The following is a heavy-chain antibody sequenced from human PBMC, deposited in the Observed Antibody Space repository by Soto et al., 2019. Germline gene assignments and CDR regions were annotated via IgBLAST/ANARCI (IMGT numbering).Heavy chain of an antibody. V-gene: IGHV3-53*02. CDR1: GFTVSNTY. CDR2: IYTAGGT. CDR3: ARALPVAKGGFDP. D-gene: IGHD2-2*01. Sequence: VQLVETGGGLIQPGGSLRLSCAASGFTVSNTYMTWVRQPPGKGLECVSVIYTAGGTNYADSVKGRFIISRDNSKNTLYLQMNSLRAEDTAVYYCARALPVAKGGFDPRGQGTLVTVSS. J-gene: IGHJ5*02.